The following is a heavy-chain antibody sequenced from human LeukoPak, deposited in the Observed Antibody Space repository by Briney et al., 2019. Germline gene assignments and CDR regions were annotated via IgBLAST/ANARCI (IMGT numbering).Heavy chain of an antibody. D-gene: IGHD3-3*01. V-gene: IGHV3-23*01. CDR2: ISGSGGST. CDR3: AKKRTIFGVVTDAFDI. CDR1: GFSFSDYA. Sequence: GGSLRLSCAASGFSFSDYAMSWVRQAPGKGLEWVSAISGSGGSTYYADSVKGRFTISRDNSKNTLYLQMNSLRAEDTAVYYCAKKRTIFGVVTDAFDIWGQGTMVTVSS. J-gene: IGHJ3*02.